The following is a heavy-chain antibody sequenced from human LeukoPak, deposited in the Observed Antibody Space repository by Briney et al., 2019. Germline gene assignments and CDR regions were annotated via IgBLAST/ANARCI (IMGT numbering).Heavy chain of an antibody. CDR2: INHSGST. V-gene: IGHV4-34*01. J-gene: IGHJ4*02. D-gene: IGHD3-22*01. CDR3: ARSYYDSSGYLTTSFDY. CDR1: GGSFSGYY. Sequence: SETLSRTCAVYGGSFSGYYWSWIRQPPGKGLEWIREINHSGSTNYNPSPKSRVTISVDTSKNQFSLKLSSVTAADTAVYYCARSYYDSSGYLTTSFDYWGQGTLVTVSS.